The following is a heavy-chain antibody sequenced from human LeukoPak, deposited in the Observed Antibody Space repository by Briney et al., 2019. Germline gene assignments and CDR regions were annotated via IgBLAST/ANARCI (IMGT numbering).Heavy chain of an antibody. CDR1: GFTVSSNY. D-gene: IGHD5/OR15-5a*01. J-gene: IGHJ4*02. CDR3: ARGDGVYVY. Sequence: PGGSLILSCAASGFTVSSNYMTWVRQAPGQGLEWVSVIYFGGTTYYADSVKGRFTISRDNSKNTVYLQMNSLRVEDTAVYYCARGDGVYVYWGQGTLVTVSS. V-gene: IGHV3-53*01. CDR2: IYFGGTT.